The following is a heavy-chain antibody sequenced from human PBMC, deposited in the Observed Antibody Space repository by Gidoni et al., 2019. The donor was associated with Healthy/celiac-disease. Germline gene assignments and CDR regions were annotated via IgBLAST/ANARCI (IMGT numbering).Heavy chain of an antibody. CDR2: ISYDGSNK. D-gene: IGHD2-15*01. V-gene: IGHV3-30*01. CDR1: GFTFSSYA. Sequence: QVQLVESGGGVVQPGRSLRLSCAASGFTFSSYAMHWVRQAPGKGLEWVAVISYDGSNKYYADSVKGRFTISRDNSKNTLYLQMNSLRAEDTAVYYCARARIVVVVATDAFDIWGQGTMVTVSS. J-gene: IGHJ3*02. CDR3: ARARIVVVVATDAFDI.